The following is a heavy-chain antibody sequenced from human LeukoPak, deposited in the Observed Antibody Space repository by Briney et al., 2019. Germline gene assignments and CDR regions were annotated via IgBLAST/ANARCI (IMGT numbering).Heavy chain of an antibody. J-gene: IGHJ4*02. D-gene: IGHD6-19*01. CDR3: AKSVSSGPTPPNY. Sequence: GGSLRLSCAASGFTFSSYAMSWVHQAPGKGLEWVSAISGSGGSTYYADSVKGRFTISRDNSKNTLYLQMNSLRAEDTAVYYCAKSVSSGPTPPNYWGQGTLVTVSS. V-gene: IGHV3-23*01. CDR2: ISGSGGST. CDR1: GFTFSSYA.